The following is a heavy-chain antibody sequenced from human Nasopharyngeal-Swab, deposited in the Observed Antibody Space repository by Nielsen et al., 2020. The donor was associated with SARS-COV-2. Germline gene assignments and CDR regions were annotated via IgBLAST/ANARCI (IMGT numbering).Heavy chain of an antibody. CDR3: AREYYDFWSGYIDYYYGMDV. CDR1: GFTFRDYW. Sequence: GGSRRLSCTASGFTFRDYWMTWVRQAPGKGLEGVANIKKDGSEKYYVDSVKGRFTISRDNAKNSLYLQMNSLRDEDTAVYYCAREYYDFWSGYIDYYYGMDVWGQGTTVTVSS. D-gene: IGHD3-3*01. J-gene: IGHJ6*02. V-gene: IGHV3-7*01. CDR2: IKKDGSEK.